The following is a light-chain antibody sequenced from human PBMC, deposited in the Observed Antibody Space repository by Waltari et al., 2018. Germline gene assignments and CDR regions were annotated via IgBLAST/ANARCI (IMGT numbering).Light chain of an antibody. CDR2: DKN. J-gene: IGLJ2*01. V-gene: IGLV3-19*01. Sequence: SSELTQDPAVSVAMGQPVRITCPGDILRSYYASWYQQRPGQAPRLVMYDKNNRPSGVPDRFSGSSSHNTASLTITGAQAEDEASYYCHSRDASGVGGSFGGGTKLTVL. CDR3: HSRDASGVGGS. CDR1: ILRSYY.